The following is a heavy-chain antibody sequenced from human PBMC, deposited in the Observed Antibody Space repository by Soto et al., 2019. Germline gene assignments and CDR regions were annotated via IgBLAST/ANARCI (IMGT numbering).Heavy chain of an antibody. D-gene: IGHD6-13*01. CDR1: GFTFSSDA. CDR2: ISGSGGST. J-gene: IGHJ4*01. CDR3: AKFTVEAAGNYYFDS. Sequence: XGALTLSSAASGFTFSSDAMSWIRQAPGKGLEWVSAISGSGGSTYYADSVKVRFTITRDNSKNTLHLQMNSLRAEDTAVYYCAKFTVEAAGNYYFDSWGHGTLVTDS. V-gene: IGHV3-23*01.